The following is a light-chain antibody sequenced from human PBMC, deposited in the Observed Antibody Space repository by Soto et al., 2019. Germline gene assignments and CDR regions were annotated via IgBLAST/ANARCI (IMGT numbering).Light chain of an antibody. V-gene: IGKV1-5*03. Sequence: DIQMTQSPSTLSASVGDSVTITCRASQSISSWLAWYQQKPGKAPKLLIYKASSLESGFPSRFSGSGSGTEFTLTISSLQTDDFATYYCQQYDTYPVTFGQGTKLEI. J-gene: IGKJ2*01. CDR2: KAS. CDR3: QQYDTYPVT. CDR1: QSISSW.